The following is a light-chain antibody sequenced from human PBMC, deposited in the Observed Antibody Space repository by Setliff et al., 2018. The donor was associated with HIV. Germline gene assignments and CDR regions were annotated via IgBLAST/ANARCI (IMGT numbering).Light chain of an antibody. Sequence: QSVLTQPASVSGSPGQSITISCTGTNNDIGGYNYVSWYQQLPGKAPKLMIFQAFNRPSEVSNRFSGSKSGNTASLTITGLRAEDEADYYCSALRPSTTLVVFGTGTKVTVL. CDR2: QAF. J-gene: IGLJ1*01. V-gene: IGLV2-14*01. CDR3: SALRPSTTLVV. CDR1: NNDIGGYNY.